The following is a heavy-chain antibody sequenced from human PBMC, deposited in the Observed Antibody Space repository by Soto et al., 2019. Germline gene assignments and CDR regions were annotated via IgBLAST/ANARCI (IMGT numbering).Heavy chain of an antibody. CDR2: IYYSGST. J-gene: IGHJ4*02. V-gene: IGHV4-59*01. D-gene: IGHD6-19*01. Sequence: QVQLQESGPGLVKPSETLSLTCTVSGGSISSYYWSWIRQPPGKGLEWIGYIYYSGSTNYNPSLKSRVTISVDTYKNQFSLKLSSVTAADTAVYYCARGGAVAGNFDYWGQGTLVTVSS. CDR1: GGSISSYY. CDR3: ARGGAVAGNFDY.